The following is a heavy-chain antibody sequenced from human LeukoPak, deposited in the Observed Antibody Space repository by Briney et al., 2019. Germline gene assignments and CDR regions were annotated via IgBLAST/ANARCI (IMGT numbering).Heavy chain of an antibody. Sequence: GASVTVSFTASGYTFTIYDINWVRQATGQRLEWMGWMNPNSGNTGYAQKFQGRVTITRNTSISTAYMELSSLRSEDTAVYYCARERDGYNSEAFDIWGQGTMVTVSS. D-gene: IGHD5-24*01. CDR3: ARERDGYNSEAFDI. CDR2: MNPNSGNT. V-gene: IGHV1-8*03. CDR1: GYTFTIYD. J-gene: IGHJ3*02.